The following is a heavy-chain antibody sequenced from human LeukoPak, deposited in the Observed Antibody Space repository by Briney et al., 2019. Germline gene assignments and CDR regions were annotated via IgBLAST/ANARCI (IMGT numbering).Heavy chain of an antibody. CDR2: ISGSGSTI. V-gene: IGHV3-11*01. J-gene: IGHJ3*02. CDR3: ARVHSWEAFDI. CDR1: GFTFSDYY. Sequence: KSGGSLRLSCSASGFTFSDYYMSWIRQAPGNGLEGVSYISGSGSTIYYADSVKGRFTISRDNAKNSLYLQMNSLRAEDTAVYYCARVHSWEAFDIWGQGTVVTVSS. D-gene: IGHD6-13*01.